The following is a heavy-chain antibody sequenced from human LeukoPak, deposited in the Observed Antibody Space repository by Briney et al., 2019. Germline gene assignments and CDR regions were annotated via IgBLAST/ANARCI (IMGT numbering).Heavy chain of an antibody. CDR2: ISAYNGNT. V-gene: IGHV1-18*01. D-gene: IGHD3-22*01. CDR3: ARGAYDSSGRDAFDI. Sequence: ASVKVSCKASGYAFTSYGISWVRQAPGQGLEWMGWISAYNGNTNYAQKLQGRVTMTTDTSTSTAFMELRSLRSDDTAVYYCARGAYDSSGRDAFDIWGQGTMVTVSS. J-gene: IGHJ3*02. CDR1: GYAFTSYG.